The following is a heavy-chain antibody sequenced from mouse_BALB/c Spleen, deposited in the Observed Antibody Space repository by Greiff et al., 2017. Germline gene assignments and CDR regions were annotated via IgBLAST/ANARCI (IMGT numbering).Heavy chain of an antibody. D-gene: IGHD2-1*01. V-gene: IGHV1S41*01. Sequence: DLVKPGASVKLSCKASGYTFTSYWINWIKQRPEQGLEWIGRIAPGSGSTYYNEMFKGKAKLTVDTSTSTAYIQISSLSYEDSAVYVCARGEGNYDDFDYWGQGTTLTVSS. J-gene: IGHJ2*01. CDR1: GYTFTSYW. CDR3: ARGEGNYDDFDY. CDR2: IAPGSGST.